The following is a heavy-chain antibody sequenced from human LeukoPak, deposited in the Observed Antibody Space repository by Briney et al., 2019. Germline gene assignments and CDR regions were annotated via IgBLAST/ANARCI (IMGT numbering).Heavy chain of an antibody. CDR3: ARLEYYDFWSGSKFGNWFDP. V-gene: IGHV4-34*01. CDR2: INHSGST. CDR1: GGSFRGYY. J-gene: IGHJ5*02. Sequence: SETLSLTFAVDGGSFRGYYWSWIRQPPGKGLEWIGEINHSGSTNYNPSLKSRVTISVDTSKHQFSPKLSSVTAADTAVYYCARLEYYDFWSGSKFGNWFDPWGQGTLVTVSS. D-gene: IGHD3-3*01.